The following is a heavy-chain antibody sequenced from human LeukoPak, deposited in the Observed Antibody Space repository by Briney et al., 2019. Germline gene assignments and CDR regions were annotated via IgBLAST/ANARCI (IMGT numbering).Heavy chain of an antibody. CDR3: ARHLYGSGSYSWFDP. Sequence: PSETLSLTCTVSGGSISSYYWSWIRQPPGKGLEWIGYIYYSGSTNYNPSLKSRVTISVDTSKNQFSLKLSSVTAADTAVYYCARHLYGSGSYSWFDPWGQGTLVTVSS. CDR1: GGSISSYY. V-gene: IGHV4-59*08. J-gene: IGHJ5*02. CDR2: IYYSGST. D-gene: IGHD3-10*01.